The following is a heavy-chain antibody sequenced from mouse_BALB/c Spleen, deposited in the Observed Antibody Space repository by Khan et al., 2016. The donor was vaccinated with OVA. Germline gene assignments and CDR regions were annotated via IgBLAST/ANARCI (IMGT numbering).Heavy chain of an antibody. CDR1: GYSITSDFA. CDR2: NSFSGST. CDR3: IRSVYYACACAMDY. V-gene: IGHV3-2*02. D-gene: IGHD2-1*01. J-gene: IGHJ4*01. Sequence: EVQLQESGPGLVKPSQSLSLTCTVTGYSITSDFAWNWVRQFPGNKLEWMGYNSFSGSTSYDPYLKSRLSITRDTSKNQFFLQLSSVTTEDPAIYYCIRSVYYACACAMDYWGQGTTVTVSS.